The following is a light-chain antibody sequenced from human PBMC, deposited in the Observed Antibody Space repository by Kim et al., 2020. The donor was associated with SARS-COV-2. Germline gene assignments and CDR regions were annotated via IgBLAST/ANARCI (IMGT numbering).Light chain of an antibody. CDR2: GAS. CDR3: QQYGTSPYT. V-gene: IGKV3-20*01. Sequence: APEANARLSCRASQRVSYTYLTRYQQKPGQGPRIVIYGASSRATGIPDRVSGSGSGTDFTLTISGLEAEDFAVYYCQQYGTSPYTFGQGTKLEI. CDR1: QRVSYTY. J-gene: IGKJ2*01.